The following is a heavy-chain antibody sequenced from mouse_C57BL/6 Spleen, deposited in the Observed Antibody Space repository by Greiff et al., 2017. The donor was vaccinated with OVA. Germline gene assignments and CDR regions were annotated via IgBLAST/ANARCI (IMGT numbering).Heavy chain of an antibody. V-gene: IGHV1-50*01. D-gene: IGHD2-2*01. CDR3: VYGYGGFAY. CDR1: GYTFTSYW. Sequence: QVQLQQPGAELVKPGASVKLSCKASGYTFTSYWMQWVKQRPGQGLEWIGEIDPSDSYTNYNQKFKGKATLTVDTSSSTAYMQLSRLTSEDSAVYYCVYGYGGFAYWGQGTLVTVSA. CDR2: IDPSDSYT. J-gene: IGHJ3*01.